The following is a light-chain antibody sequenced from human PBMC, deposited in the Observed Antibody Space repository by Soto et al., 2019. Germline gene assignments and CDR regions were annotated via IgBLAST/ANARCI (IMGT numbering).Light chain of an antibody. CDR2: GAS. V-gene: IGKV3-15*01. CDR3: QQRSNWLT. J-gene: IGKJ4*01. Sequence: EIVMTQSPATLSVSPGERATLSCRASQSVSSSLAWYQQKPGRSPRLLIYGASTRATGIPARFSGSGSGTDFTLTISSLEPEDFAVYYCQQRSNWLTFGGGTKV. CDR1: QSVSSS.